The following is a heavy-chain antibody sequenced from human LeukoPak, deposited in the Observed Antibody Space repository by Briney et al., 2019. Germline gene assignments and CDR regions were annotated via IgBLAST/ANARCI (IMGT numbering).Heavy chain of an antibody. CDR1: GYTFTSYG. D-gene: IGHD2-21*02. CDR2: ISAHNGNT. J-gene: IGHJ4*02. CDR3: ARDLKRYCGGDCYSYYFDY. Sequence: ASVKVSCKASGYTFTSYGISWVRQAPGQGLEWMGWISAHNGNTNYAQKLQGRVTMTTDTSTSTAYMELRSLRSDDTAVYYCARDLKRYCGGDCYSYYFDYWGQGTLVTVSS. V-gene: IGHV1-18*01.